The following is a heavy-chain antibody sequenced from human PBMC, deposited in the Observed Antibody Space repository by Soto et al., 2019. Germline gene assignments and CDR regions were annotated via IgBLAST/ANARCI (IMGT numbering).Heavy chain of an antibody. V-gene: IGHV3-30-3*01. J-gene: IGHJ4*02. CDR1: GFTFSNSA. CDR3: ARAFGTEGDDY. CDR2: ISTDGSNK. Sequence: GGSLRLSCAASGFTFSNSAMHWVRQAPGKGLEWVAIISTDGSNKYYADSVKGRFTISRDNSKNTLYLQINSLRAEDTAVYYCARAFGTEGDDYWGQGTLVTVSS. D-gene: IGHD1-1*01.